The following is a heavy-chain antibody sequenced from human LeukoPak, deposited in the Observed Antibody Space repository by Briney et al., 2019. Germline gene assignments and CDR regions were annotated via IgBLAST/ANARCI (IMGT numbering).Heavy chain of an antibody. CDR3: ARAYYYDSSGDDAFDI. D-gene: IGHD3-22*01. CDR2: ISSSSSYT. J-gene: IGHJ3*02. CDR1: GFTFSDYF. Sequence: GGSLRLSCATSGFTFSDYFMSWVRQAPGKGLEWVSSISSSSSYTYYADSVKGRFTISRDNAKNSLYLQMNSLRAEDTAVCYCARAYYYDSSGDDAFDIWGQGTMVTVSS. V-gene: IGHV3-11*06.